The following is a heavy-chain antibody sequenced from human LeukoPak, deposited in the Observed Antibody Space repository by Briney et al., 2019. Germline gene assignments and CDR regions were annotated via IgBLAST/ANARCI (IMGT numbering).Heavy chain of an antibody. CDR1: GYTFTSYY. J-gene: IGHJ4*02. CDR3: ARSSGPTYYYDSSGYSHFDY. V-gene: IGHV1-46*01. Sequence: ASVKVSCKASGYTFTSYYMHWVRQPPGQGLEWMGIINPSGGSTIYAQKFQGRVTMTRDTSTSTVYMELSSLRSEDTAVYYCARSSGPTYYYDSSGYSHFDYWGQGTLVTVSS. CDR2: INPSGGST. D-gene: IGHD3-22*01.